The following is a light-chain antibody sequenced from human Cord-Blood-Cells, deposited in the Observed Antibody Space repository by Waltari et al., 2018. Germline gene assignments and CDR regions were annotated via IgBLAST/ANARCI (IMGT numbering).Light chain of an antibody. V-gene: IGKV2-30*01. CDR2: KVS. CDR1: QSLVYSDGNTY. Sequence: DVVMTQSPLSLPVTLGQPASISCRSSQSLVYSDGNTYLNWFQQRPGQSPRRLIYKVSNRDSGVPDRFGGSGSGTDFTLKISGVEAEDVGVYYCMQGTHWPTFGPGTKVDIK. J-gene: IGKJ3*01. CDR3: MQGTHWPT.